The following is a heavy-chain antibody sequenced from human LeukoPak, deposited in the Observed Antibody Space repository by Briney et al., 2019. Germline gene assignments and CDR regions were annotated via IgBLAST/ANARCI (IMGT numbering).Heavy chain of an antibody. J-gene: IGHJ4*03. V-gene: IGHV4-34*01. D-gene: IGHD1-1*01. CDR1: GGSFTTYY. Sequence: PSETLSLTSAVHGGSFTTYYWCWIRQSPRKGLECISEINHGGDTNYNPSVKSRVTISVDTSKNQCSLRLISLTAADTAVYYCARGPTISETGYFDYWGQGTLVTVSS. CDR2: INHGGDT. CDR3: ARGPTISETGYFDY.